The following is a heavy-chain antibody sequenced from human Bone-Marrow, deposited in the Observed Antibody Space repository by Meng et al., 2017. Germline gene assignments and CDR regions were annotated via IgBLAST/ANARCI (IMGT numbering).Heavy chain of an antibody. J-gene: IGHJ4*02. CDR2: RWYYGSNK. D-gene: IGHD4-23*01. CDR1: ACTFSSYG. Sequence: AEPLVCGGRGVQLGRSLRLLCGVSACTFSSYGMQWGCQAPGKGKERVAVRWYYGSNKNYANPLKGRCTTTAKNTTNTQFLQKNSLGADDKAVDYCATADFGGFLDYWGQGTLVTVSS. CDR3: ATADFGGFLDY. V-gene: IGHV3-33*03.